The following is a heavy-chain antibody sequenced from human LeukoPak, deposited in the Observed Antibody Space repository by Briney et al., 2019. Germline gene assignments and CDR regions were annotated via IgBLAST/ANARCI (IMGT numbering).Heavy chain of an antibody. CDR1: GGSTSNYF. CDR3: ARASLAARPIPEFDY. Sequence: PSETLSLTCTVSGGSTSNYFWTWIRQPPGKGLEWIGYIYYSGSTNYNPSLKSRVTISVDTSKNQFSLKLSSVTAADTAVYYCARASLAARPIPEFDYWGQGTLVTVSS. V-gene: IGHV4-59*01. J-gene: IGHJ4*02. D-gene: IGHD6-6*01. CDR2: IYYSGST.